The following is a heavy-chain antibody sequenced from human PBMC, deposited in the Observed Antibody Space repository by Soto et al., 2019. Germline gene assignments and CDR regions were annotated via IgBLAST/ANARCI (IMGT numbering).Heavy chain of an antibody. V-gene: IGHV1-18*04. CDR2: ISTYNGNT. CDR3: ARDGYSRPDY. Sequence: WASVKVSCKASGYTFTTYGISWVRQAPGQGLEWMGWISTYNGNTNYAQNLQGRVTMTTDTSTSTAYMELRSLTSDDTAVYYCARDGYSRPDYWGQGTLVTVSS. D-gene: IGHD2-15*01. J-gene: IGHJ4*02. CDR1: GYTFTTYG.